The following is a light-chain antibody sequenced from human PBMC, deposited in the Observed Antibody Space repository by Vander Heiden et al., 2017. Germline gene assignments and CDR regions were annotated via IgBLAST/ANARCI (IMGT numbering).Light chain of an antibody. CDR2: INSADTP. Sequence: VPPPPPPASASLGAPVKLTCTLSSGHSRYAIAWHQKEPEKGPRYLMWINSADTPRKGDGIPDRFSGSRSGAEVYLTISSLQSEDEADYYCHTWVTDFQVFGGGTKLTVL. CDR3: HTWVTDFQV. CDR1: SGHSRYA. J-gene: IGLJ3*02. V-gene: IGLV4-69*01.